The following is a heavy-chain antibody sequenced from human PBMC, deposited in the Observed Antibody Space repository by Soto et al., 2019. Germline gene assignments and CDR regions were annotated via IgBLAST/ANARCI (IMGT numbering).Heavy chain of an antibody. CDR2: VYHSGTT. J-gene: IGHJ1*01. V-gene: IGHV4-38-2*01. D-gene: IGHD2-15*01. CDR1: GYSINSDFY. CDR3: ARGYDAGVRDVTY. Sequence: ETRSRTFAVAGYSINSDFYWGWIRQPPWKVLEGVGRVYHSGTTYYNPSLKSRLAISVDTARNRFSLKLSSVTAADAAVDYCARGYDAGVRDVTYWGPGAMVAIAS.